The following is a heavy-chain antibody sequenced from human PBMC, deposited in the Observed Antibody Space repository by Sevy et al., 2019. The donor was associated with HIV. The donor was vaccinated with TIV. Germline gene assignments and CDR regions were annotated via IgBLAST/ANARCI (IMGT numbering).Heavy chain of an antibody. CDR3: AKDINRGCDGVNCYSYYYYFYGLDV. V-gene: IGHV3-9*01. D-gene: IGHD2-21*01. J-gene: IGHJ6*02. CDR1: GFPFNDHA. Sequence: GGSLRLSCAASGFPFNDHAMHWVRLVPGKSLEWVSGISWNSRNIGYADSVKGRFTISRDNTRHSVYLEMHSLRPEDTALYYCAKDINRGCDGVNCYSYYYYFYGLDVWGQGTTVTVSS. CDR2: ISWNSRNI.